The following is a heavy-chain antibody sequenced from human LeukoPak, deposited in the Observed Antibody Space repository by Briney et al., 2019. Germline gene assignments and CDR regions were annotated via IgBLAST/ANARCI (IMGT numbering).Heavy chain of an antibody. V-gene: IGHV4-59*08. J-gene: IGHJ3*02. Sequence: PSETLSLTCTVSGGSISGYYWSWIRQPPGKGLEWIGYIYYSGSTNYNPSLKSRVTISVDTSKNQFSLKLSSVTAADTAVYYCARQAYSIVYSSGYGNAFDIWGQGTMVTVSS. CDR2: IYYSGST. CDR1: GGSISGYY. D-gene: IGHD3-22*01. CDR3: ARQAYSIVYSSGYGNAFDI.